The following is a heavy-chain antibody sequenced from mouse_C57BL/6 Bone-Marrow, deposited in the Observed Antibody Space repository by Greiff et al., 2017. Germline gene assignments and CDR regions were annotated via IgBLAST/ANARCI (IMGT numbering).Heavy chain of an antibody. CDR1: GYTFTSYW. CDR3: AREGEIYYDYGWGY. Sequence: VQLQQSGAELVKPGASVKLSCKASGYTFTSYWMQWVQQRPGQGLEWIGEIDPSDSYTNYNQKFKGKATLTVDTSSSTAYMQLSSLTSEDSAVYYCAREGEIYYDYGWGYWGQGTTLTVSA. D-gene: IGHD2-4*01. V-gene: IGHV1-50*01. J-gene: IGHJ2*01. CDR2: IDPSDSYT.